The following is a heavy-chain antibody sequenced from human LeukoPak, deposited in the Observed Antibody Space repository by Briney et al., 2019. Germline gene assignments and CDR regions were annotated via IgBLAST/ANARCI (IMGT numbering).Heavy chain of an antibody. Sequence: GGSLRLSCAASGFTFSSYWMSWVRQAPGKGLEWVASIKQDGSEKYYVDSVKGRFTISRDNAKNSLYLQMNSLRAEDTAVYYCARADYSNYGMETFDYWGQGTLVTVSS. V-gene: IGHV3-7*01. CDR1: GFTFSSYW. J-gene: IGHJ4*02. D-gene: IGHD4-11*01. CDR2: IKQDGSEK. CDR3: ARADYSNYGMETFDY.